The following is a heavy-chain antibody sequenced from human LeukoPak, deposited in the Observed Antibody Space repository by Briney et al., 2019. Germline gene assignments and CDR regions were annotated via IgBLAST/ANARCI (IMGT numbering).Heavy chain of an antibody. CDR3: ARAQTYGDSRLLLDY. J-gene: IGHJ4*02. CDR1: GFTFGNYG. D-gene: IGHD4-17*01. V-gene: IGHV3-20*04. Sequence: GGSLRLSCAASGFTFGNYGMSWVRQAPGKGLEWVSGINWNGGSTGYADSVEGRFTIFRDNAKNSQYLQMNSLRVEDTALYYCARAQTYGDSRLLLDYWGQGTLVTVSS. CDR2: INWNGGST.